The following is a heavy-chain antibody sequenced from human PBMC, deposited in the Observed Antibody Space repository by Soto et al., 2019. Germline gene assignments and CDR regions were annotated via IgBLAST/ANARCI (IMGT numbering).Heavy chain of an antibody. CDR1: GYTFTSYV. CDR2: INAGNGNT. V-gene: IGHV1-3*01. J-gene: IGHJ5*02. D-gene: IGHD3-3*01. Sequence: ASGWVSCKAAGYTFTSYVTHWVRQAPGQRLEWMGWINAGNGNTKYSQKFQGRVTITRDTSASTAYMELSSLRSGDTAVYYCARGFPLWSAPWGQGTLVTVSS. CDR3: ARGFPLWSAP.